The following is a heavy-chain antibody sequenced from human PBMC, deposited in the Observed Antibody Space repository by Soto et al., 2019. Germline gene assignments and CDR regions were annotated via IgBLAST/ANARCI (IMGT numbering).Heavy chain of an antibody. V-gene: IGHV1-18*01. CDR2: ISAYNGNT. J-gene: IGHJ4*02. D-gene: IGHD4-17*01. Sequence: QVQLVQSGAAVKKPGASVKVSCKASGYIFTKYGISWVRQAPGQGLEWMGWISAYNGNTNYAQKLQGRVTMTTDTSTSTDYMELMSLTSDDTAVYYCARDVPTVTTGGPDYWGQGSLVTVSS. CDR1: GYIFTKYG. CDR3: ARDVPTVTTGGPDY.